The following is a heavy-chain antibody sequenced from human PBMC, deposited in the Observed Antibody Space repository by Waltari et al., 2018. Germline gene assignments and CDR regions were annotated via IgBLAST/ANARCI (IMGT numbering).Heavy chain of an antibody. CDR3: ARGVIYGSGSGWFDP. CDR2: NNAGNGTT. D-gene: IGHD3-10*01. J-gene: IGHJ5*02. Sequence: QVQLVQSGAEVKKPGASVKVSCKASGYTFSNSAIYWVPQAPGQRLAWIGWNNAGNGTTKYSQKFQGRVTILRDTSASTAYMELSSLRSEDTAVYYCARGVIYGSGSGWFDPWGQGTLVTVSS. V-gene: IGHV1-3*01. CDR1: GYTFSNSA.